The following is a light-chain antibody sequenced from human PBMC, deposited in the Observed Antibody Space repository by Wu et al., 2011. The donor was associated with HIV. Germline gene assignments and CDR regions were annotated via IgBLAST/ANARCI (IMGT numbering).Light chain of an antibody. CDR2: GAS. J-gene: IGKJ2*01. Sequence: SCRASQSVSSSYLAWYQQKPGQAPRLLIYGASSRATGIPDRFSGSGSGTDFTLTISRLDPEDFAVYYCQHYGNSPYTFGQGTKLEIK. CDR3: QHYGNSPYT. CDR1: QSVSSSY. V-gene: IGKV3-20*01.